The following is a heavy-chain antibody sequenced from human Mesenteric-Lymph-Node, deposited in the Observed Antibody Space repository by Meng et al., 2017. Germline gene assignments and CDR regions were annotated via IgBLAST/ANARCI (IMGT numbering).Heavy chain of an antibody. CDR3: ARDHRSYYDMLTGWDY. CDR1: GYTFTGYY. CDR2: INPNSGGT. D-gene: IGHD3-9*01. V-gene: IGHV1-2*02. J-gene: IGHJ4*02. Sequence: ASVKVSCKASGYTFTGYYMHWVRQAPGQGLEWMGWINPNSGGTNYAQKFQGRVTMTRDTSISTAYMELSRLRSEDTAVYYCARDHRSYYDMLTGWDYWGQGTLVTVSS.